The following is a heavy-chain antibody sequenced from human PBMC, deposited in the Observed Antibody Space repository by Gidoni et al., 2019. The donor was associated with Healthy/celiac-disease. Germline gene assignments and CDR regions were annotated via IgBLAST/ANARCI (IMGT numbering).Heavy chain of an antibody. CDR2: ISSSSSYI. CDR3: ARDQIVVRGKEYFQH. J-gene: IGHJ1*01. Sequence: EVQLVESGGGLVKPGGSLRLSCAASGFTFSSYSMNWVRQAPGKGLEWVSSISSSSSYIYYADSVKGRFTISRDNAKNSLYLQMNSLRAEDTAVYYCARDQIVVRGKEYFQHWGQGTLVTVSS. V-gene: IGHV3-21*01. D-gene: IGHD3-22*01. CDR1: GFTFSSYS.